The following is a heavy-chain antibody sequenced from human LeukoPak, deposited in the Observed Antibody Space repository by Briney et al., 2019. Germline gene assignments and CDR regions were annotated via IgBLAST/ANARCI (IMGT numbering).Heavy chain of an antibody. V-gene: IGHV5-10-1*01. Sequence: GESLKISCKGSGYSFTSYWISWVRQMPGKGLEWMGRIDPSDSYTNYSPSFQGHVTISADKSISTAYLQWSSLKASDTAMYYCARHMAHDYGGNPFDYWGQGTLVTVSS. D-gene: IGHD4-23*01. J-gene: IGHJ4*02. CDR1: GYSFTSYW. CDR3: ARHMAHDYGGNPFDY. CDR2: IDPSDSYT.